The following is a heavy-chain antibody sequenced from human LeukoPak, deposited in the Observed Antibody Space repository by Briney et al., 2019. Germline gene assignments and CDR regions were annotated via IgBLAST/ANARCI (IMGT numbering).Heavy chain of an antibody. CDR2: ITTDGSDT. J-gene: IGHJ4*02. Sequence: GGSLRLSCAVSGFTFNSYWMHWVRQAPGKGLAWVSHITTDGSDTSYADSVKGRFTISRDNSKNTLYLQMNSLRAEDTAVYYCAAHVDTATHFDYWGQGTLVTVSS. D-gene: IGHD5-18*01. CDR3: AAHVDTATHFDY. CDR1: GFTFNSYW. V-gene: IGHV3-74*01.